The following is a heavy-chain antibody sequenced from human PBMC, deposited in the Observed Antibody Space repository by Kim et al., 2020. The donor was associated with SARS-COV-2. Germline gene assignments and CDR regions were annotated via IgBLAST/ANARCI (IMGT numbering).Heavy chain of an antibody. D-gene: IGHD3-10*01. V-gene: IGHV3-7*03. J-gene: IGHJ5*02. CDR2: IKQDGSEK. CDR1: GFTFSDYW. Sequence: GGSLRLSCAASGFTFSDYWMVWVRQAPGKGLEWVANIKQDGSEKKYVDSVKGRFTISRDNAQNLVHLQMNSLRGEDTAIYYCARDSGWCDLWGQGTLVTVSS. CDR3: ARDSGWCDL.